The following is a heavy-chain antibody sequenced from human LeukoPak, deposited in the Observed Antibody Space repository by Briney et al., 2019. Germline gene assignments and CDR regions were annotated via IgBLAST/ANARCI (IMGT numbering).Heavy chain of an antibody. Sequence: ASVKVSCKASGYTFTSYAMHWVRQAPGQRLEWTGWINAGNGNTKYSQKFQGRLTVTRDTSASTAHMELSSLRSEDTAVYYCARFGLNYGGNPGDYWGQGTLVTVSS. CDR2: INAGNGNT. D-gene: IGHD4-23*01. CDR3: ARFGLNYGGNPGDY. CDR1: GYTFTSYA. V-gene: IGHV1-3*01. J-gene: IGHJ4*02.